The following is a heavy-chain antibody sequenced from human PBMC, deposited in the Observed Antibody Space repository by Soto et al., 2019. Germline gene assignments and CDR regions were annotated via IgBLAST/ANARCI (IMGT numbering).Heavy chain of an antibody. V-gene: IGHV1-8*01. CDR1: GYTFTSYD. CDR2: MSPNSGNT. CDR3: AREEKGRYYYYYYGMDV. Sequence: GASVKVSCKASGYTFTSYDINWVRQATGQGLEWMGWMSPNSGNTGYAQEFQGRVTMTRNTSISTAYMELSSLRSEDTAVYYCAREEKGRYYYYYYGMDVWGQGTTVTVSS. J-gene: IGHJ6*02.